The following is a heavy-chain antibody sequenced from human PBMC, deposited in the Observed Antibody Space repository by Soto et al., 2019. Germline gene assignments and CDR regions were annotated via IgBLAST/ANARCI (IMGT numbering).Heavy chain of an antibody. J-gene: IGHJ4*02. D-gene: IGHD3-9*01. Sequence: QITLKESGPTLVRPTQALTLTCTFSGFSLTTSGVGVGWIRQPPGKALEWLALIYWDDEHRYSPSLRTRLTIXKXSSKNQVVLTMTNLDPADTGIYYCAREIFASTYFDSWGQGMLVTVSS. V-gene: IGHV2-5*02. CDR3: AREIFASTYFDS. CDR1: GFSLTTSGVG. CDR2: IYWDDEH.